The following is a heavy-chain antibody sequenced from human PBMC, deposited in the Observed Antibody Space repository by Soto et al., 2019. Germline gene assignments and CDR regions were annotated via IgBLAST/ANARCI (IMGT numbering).Heavy chain of an antibody. CDR1: RGSISRYY. V-gene: IGHV4-59*08. CDR3: ARLNSWSYYYMDV. CDR2: VYYSVST. Sequence: SETLSLTCTLSRGSISRYYWSLIRPPPGKGLEWTGYVYYSVSTNYNPSLKSRVTIPVDTSKNQFSLRLSSVTAADAAVYYCARLNSWSYYYMDVWGKGTTVTVSS. J-gene: IGHJ6*03. D-gene: IGHD6-13*01.